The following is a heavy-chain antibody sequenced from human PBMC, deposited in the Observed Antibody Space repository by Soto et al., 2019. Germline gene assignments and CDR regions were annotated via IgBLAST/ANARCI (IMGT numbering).Heavy chain of an antibody. J-gene: IGHJ6*02. CDR2: IVVGSGNT. Sequence: GASVKVSCKASGFTFTSSAMQWVRQARGQRLEWIGWIVVGSGNTNYAQKFQERVTITRDMSTSTAYMELSSLRSEDTAVYYCAAVDGYCSSTSCYSYYYGMDVWGQGTTVTVSS. CDR3: AAVDGYCSSTSCYSYYYGMDV. D-gene: IGHD2-2*01. V-gene: IGHV1-58*02. CDR1: GFTFTSSA.